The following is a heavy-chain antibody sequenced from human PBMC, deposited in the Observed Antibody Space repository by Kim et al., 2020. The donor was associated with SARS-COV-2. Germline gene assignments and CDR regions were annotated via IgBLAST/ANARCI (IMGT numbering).Heavy chain of an antibody. CDR3: AKDLSNVLRYFDWLFDAFDI. V-gene: IGHV3-23*01. D-gene: IGHD3-9*01. J-gene: IGHJ3*02. CDR1: GFTFSSYA. CDR2: ISGSGGST. Sequence: GGSLRLSCAASGFTFSSYAMSCVRQAPGKGLEWVSAISGSGGSTYYADSVKGRFTISRDNSKNTLYLQMNSLRAEDTAVYYCAKDLSNVLRYFDWLFDAFDIWGQRTMVTVSS.